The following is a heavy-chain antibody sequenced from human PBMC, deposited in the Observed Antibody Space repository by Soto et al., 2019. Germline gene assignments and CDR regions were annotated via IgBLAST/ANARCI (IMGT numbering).Heavy chain of an antibody. D-gene: IGHD7-27*01. Sequence: VQLVESGGGLVQPGGSLRLSCATSGFILSDCAMNWVRQAPGKGLEWVSYISSSSSVIDYADSVKGRFTVSRDNARNSLYLQMNSLRAEDTAVYYCARDLSWGSNWYYYMDVWGKGITVTVSS. V-gene: IGHV3-48*01. J-gene: IGHJ6*03. CDR3: ARDLSWGSNWYYYMDV. CDR2: ISSSSSVI. CDR1: GFILSDCA.